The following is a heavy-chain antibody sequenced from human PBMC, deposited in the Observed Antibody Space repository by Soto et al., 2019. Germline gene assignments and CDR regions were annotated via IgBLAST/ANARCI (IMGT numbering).Heavy chain of an antibody. D-gene: IGHD3-3*01. V-gene: IGHV3-23*01. Sequence: GGSLRLSCAASGFTFSSYAMSWVRQAPGKGLEWVSAISGSGGSTYYADSVKGRFTISRDNSKNTLYLQMNSLRAEDTAVYYCSYALDYDFWSGFDYWGQGTLVTVSS. CDR1: GFTFSSYA. J-gene: IGHJ4*02. CDR2: ISGSGGST. CDR3: SYALDYDFWSGFDY.